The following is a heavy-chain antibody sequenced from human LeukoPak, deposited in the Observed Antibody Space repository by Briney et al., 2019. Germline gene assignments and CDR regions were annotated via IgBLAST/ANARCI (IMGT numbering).Heavy chain of an antibody. J-gene: IGHJ4*02. D-gene: IGHD4-17*01. CDR3: ASVGSGDYYFDY. V-gene: IGHV3-21*01. CDR2: ISSSSSYI. CDR1: GFTFSSYS. Sequence: GGSLRLSCAASGFTFSSYSMNWVRQAPGKGLEWVSSISSSSSYIYYADSVKGRFTISRDNAKNSLYLQMNSLRAEDTAVYYCASVGSGDYYFDYWGQGTLVTVSS.